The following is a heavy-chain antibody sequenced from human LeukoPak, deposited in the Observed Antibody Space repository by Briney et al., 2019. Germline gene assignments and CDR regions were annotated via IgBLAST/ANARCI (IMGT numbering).Heavy chain of an antibody. CDR3: ARGISIAVFNWFDP. CDR1: GYTFASYA. J-gene: IGHJ5*02. D-gene: IGHD6-19*01. Sequence: ASVKVSCKASGYTFASYAMNWVRQAPGQGLEWMGWINTNTGNPTYAQGFTGRFVFSLDTSVSTAYLQISSLKAEDTAVYYCARGISIAVFNWFDPWGQGTLVTVSS. V-gene: IGHV7-4-1*02. CDR2: INTNTGNP.